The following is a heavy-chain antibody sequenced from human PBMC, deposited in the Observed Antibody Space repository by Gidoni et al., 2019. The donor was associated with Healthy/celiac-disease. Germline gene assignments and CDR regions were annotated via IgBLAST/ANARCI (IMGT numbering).Heavy chain of an antibody. CDR2: IYYSGST. D-gene: IGHD1-26*01. J-gene: IGHJ6*02. Sequence: QLQLQESGPGLVKPSETLSLTCTVSGGSISRSSYYCGWIRQPPGKGLVWIGSIYYSGSTYYNPSLKSRVTISVDTSKNQFSLKLSSVTAADTAVYYCLTRRGDYYYYGMDVWGQGTTVTVSS. CDR1: GGSISRSSYY. CDR3: LTRRGDYYYYGMDV. V-gene: IGHV4-39*01.